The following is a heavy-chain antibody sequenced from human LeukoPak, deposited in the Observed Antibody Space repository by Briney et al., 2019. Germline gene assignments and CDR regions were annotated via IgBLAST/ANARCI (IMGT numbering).Heavy chain of an antibody. Sequence: PSETLSLTCTVSGGSISSYYWSWIRQPPGKGLEWIGYIYYSGSTNYNPSLKSRVTISVDTSKNQFSLKLSSVTAADTAVYYCARVWDDSSPFDYWGQGTLVTVSS. CDR3: ARVWDDSSPFDY. CDR1: GGSISSYY. D-gene: IGHD6-13*01. J-gene: IGHJ4*02. V-gene: IGHV4-59*08. CDR2: IYYSGST.